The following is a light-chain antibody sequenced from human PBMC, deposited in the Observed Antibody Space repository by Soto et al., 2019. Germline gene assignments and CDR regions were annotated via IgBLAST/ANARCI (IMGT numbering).Light chain of an antibody. Sequence: EIVLTQSPGTLSLSPGERATLSCRASQSVSSSYLAWYQQKPGQAPRLLIYGASSRATGIPDRFSGSGSGTDFTLTISRLEPEDFAVYYCQQYGSSPMYTFVQGTKLDVK. CDR3: QQYGSSPMYT. CDR1: QSVSSSY. J-gene: IGKJ2*01. CDR2: GAS. V-gene: IGKV3-20*01.